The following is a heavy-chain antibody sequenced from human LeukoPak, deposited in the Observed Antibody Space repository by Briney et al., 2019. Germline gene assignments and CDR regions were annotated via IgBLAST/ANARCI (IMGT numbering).Heavy chain of an antibody. CDR1: GFTFSSYW. CDR3: ARDGSSSWYNYYYYYMDV. CDR2: IKQDGSEK. V-gene: IGHV3-7*01. J-gene: IGHJ6*03. D-gene: IGHD6-13*01. Sequence: PGGSLRLSCAASGFTFSSYWMSWVRQAPGKGLEWVANIKQDGSEKYYVDSVKGRFTISRDNAKNSLYLQMNSLRAEDTAVYYCARDGSSSWYNYYYYYMDVWGEGTTVTVSS.